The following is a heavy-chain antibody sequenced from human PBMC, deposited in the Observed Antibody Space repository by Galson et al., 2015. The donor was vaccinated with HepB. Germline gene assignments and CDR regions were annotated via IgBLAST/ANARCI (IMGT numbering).Heavy chain of an antibody. CDR1: GFTFSSYA. CDR3: AKDLGKHTLEYPGVL. Sequence: SLRLSCAASGFTFSSYAMSWVRQAPGKGLEWVSAISGSGGSTYYADSVKGRFTISRDNSKNTLYLQMNSLRAEDTAVYYCAKDLGKHTLEYPGVLWGQGTLVTVSS. CDR2: ISGSGGST. J-gene: IGHJ4*02. V-gene: IGHV3-23*01. D-gene: IGHD2/OR15-2a*01.